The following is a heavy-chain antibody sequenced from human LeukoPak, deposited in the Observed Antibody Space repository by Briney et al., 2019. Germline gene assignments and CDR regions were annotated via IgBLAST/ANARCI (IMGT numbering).Heavy chain of an antibody. CDR3: AHNAGGYSYGYPPYFDY. V-gene: IGHV2-5*02. Sequence: SGPTLVNPTQTLTLTCTFSGFSLSTSGVGVGWIRQPPGKALEWLALIYWDVDKRYSPSLKSRLTITKDTSKNQVVLTMTNMDPVDTATYYCAHNAGGYSYGYPPYFDYWGQGTLVTVSS. J-gene: IGHJ4*02. D-gene: IGHD5-18*01. CDR2: IYWDVDK. CDR1: GFSLSTSGVG.